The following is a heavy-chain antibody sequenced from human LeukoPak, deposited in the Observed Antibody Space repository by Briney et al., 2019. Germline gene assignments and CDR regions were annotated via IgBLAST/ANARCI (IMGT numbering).Heavy chain of an antibody. D-gene: IGHD5-18*01. CDR3: AREDTAMVYLDL. V-gene: IGHV4-31*03. CDR1: GGSISSGGYY. J-gene: IGHJ2*01. Sequence: SQTLSLTCTVSGGSISSGGYYWSWIRQHPGKGVEWVGYIYYSGSTYYKPSLKSRVTISVDTSKNQFSLKLSSVTAADTAVYYCAREDTAMVYLDLWGRGTLVTVSS. CDR2: IYYSGST.